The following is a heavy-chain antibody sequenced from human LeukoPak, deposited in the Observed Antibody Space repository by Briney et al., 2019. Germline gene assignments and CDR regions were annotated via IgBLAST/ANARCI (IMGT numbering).Heavy chain of an antibody. Sequence: GGSLRLSCAASGFTFSSYEMNWVRQAPGKGLGWVSYISSSGSTIYYADSVKGRFTISRDNAKNSLYLQMNSLRAEDTAVYYCASGLWFGELYDYWGQGTLVTVSS. D-gene: IGHD3-10*01. CDR1: GFTFSSYE. CDR3: ASGLWFGELYDY. CDR2: ISSSGSTI. V-gene: IGHV3-48*03. J-gene: IGHJ4*02.